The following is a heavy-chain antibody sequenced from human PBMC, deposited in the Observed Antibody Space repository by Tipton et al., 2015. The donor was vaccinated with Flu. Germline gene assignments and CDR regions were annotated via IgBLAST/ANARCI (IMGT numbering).Heavy chain of an antibody. V-gene: IGHV4-38-2*02. J-gene: IGHJ4*02. Sequence: TLSLTCVVSGYSIINGYNWGWIRQSPGKGLEWIGNIYHSGSAYYNPSLKSRVTTSVDTSNNQFSLKLSSVTAADTAVYYCVRDLTVAGTGPHFDYWGPGTLVTVSS. CDR1: GYSIINGYN. CDR2: IYHSGSA. CDR3: VRDLTVAGTGPHFDY. D-gene: IGHD1-1*01.